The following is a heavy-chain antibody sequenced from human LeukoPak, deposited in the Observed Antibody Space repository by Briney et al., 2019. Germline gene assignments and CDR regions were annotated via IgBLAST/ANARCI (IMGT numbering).Heavy chain of an antibody. CDR1: GDSISSGHW. D-gene: IGHD1-26*01. J-gene: IGHJ5*02. CDR2: IYHSGST. Sequence: SGTLSLTCAVSGDSISSGHWWTWVRQPPGKGLEWIGEIYHSGSTNYNPSLKSRVTISVDESKNQFSLNLNSVTAADTAVYYCARALSGRGWFDPWGQGTLVTVSS. CDR3: ARALSGRGWFDP. V-gene: IGHV4-4*02.